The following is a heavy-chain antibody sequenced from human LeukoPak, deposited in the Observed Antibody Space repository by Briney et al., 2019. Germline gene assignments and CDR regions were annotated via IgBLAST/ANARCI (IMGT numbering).Heavy chain of an antibody. CDR3: ARGPGPIWFTEYYFDY. Sequence: SETLSLTCSVSGVSISSGSNYWGWIRQPAGKGLEWIGRIYTSGSTNYNPSLKSRVTMSVDTSKNQFSLKLSSVTAADTAVYYCARGPGPIWFTEYYFDYWGQGTLVTVSS. CDR1: GVSISSGSNY. J-gene: IGHJ4*02. CDR2: IYTSGST. V-gene: IGHV4-61*02. D-gene: IGHD3-10*01.